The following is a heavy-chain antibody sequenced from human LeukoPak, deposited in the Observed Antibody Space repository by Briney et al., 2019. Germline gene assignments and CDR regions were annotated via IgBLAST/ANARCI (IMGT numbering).Heavy chain of an antibody. D-gene: IGHD6-13*01. Sequence: GGSLRLSCAASGFAFRYYAMSWVRQAPGKGLEWVSAISGSGSSTYYADSVKGRFTISRDNSKKTLYLQMTSLRAEDTAIYYCAKSTGYSSSWYYFDYWGQGTMVTVSS. V-gene: IGHV3-23*01. CDR2: ISGSGSST. CDR1: GFAFRYYA. J-gene: IGHJ4*02. CDR3: AKSTGYSSSWYYFDY.